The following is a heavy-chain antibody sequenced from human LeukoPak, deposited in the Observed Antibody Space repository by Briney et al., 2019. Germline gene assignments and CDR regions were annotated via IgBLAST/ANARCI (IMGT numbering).Heavy chain of an antibody. CDR1: GFTFSSYA. D-gene: IGHD5-12*01. CDR3: ARESGYGPYDFDY. V-gene: IGHV3-30-3*01. J-gene: IGHJ4*02. Sequence: GGSLRPSCAASGFTFSSYAMHWVRQAPGKGLEWVAVISYDGSNKYYADSVKGRFTISRDNSKNTLYLQMNSLRAEDTAVYYCARESGYGPYDFDYWGQGTLVTVSS. CDR2: ISYDGSNK.